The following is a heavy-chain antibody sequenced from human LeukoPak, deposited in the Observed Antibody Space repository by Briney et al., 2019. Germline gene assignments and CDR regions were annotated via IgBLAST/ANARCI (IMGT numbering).Heavy chain of an antibody. D-gene: IGHD4-17*01. V-gene: IGHV3-7*03. CDR2: IKQDGSEK. J-gene: IGHJ4*02. CDR3: ARLKYGDYPYYFDY. CDR1: GFTFSSYW. Sequence: GGSLRLSCAASGFTFSSYWMSWVRQAPGKGLEWVANIKQDGSEKYYVDSVKGRFTISSDNAKNSLYLQMNSLRAEDTAVYYCARLKYGDYPYYFDYWGQGTLVTVSS.